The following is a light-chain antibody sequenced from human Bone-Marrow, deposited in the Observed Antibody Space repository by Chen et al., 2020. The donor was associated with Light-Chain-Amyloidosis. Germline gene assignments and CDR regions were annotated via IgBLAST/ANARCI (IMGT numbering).Light chain of an antibody. CDR3: QSYDSSLSAWV. CDR2: GNS. Sequence: QSVLTPPPPVSGAPGPRVTISCTGSSSNIGAGYDVHWYQQLPGTAPKLLIYGNSNRPSGVPDRFSGSKSGTSASLAITGLQAEDEADYYCQSYDSSLSAWVFGGGTKLTVL. CDR1: SSNIGAGYD. V-gene: IGLV1-40*01. J-gene: IGLJ3*02.